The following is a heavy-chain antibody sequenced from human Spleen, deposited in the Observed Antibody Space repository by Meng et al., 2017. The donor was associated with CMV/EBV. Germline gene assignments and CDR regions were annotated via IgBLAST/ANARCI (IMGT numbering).Heavy chain of an antibody. CDR1: GFTFSSYA. J-gene: IGHJ5*02. V-gene: IGHV3-23*01. CDR2: ISGSGGST. CDR3: AKTRGPIWPTGFDP. D-gene: IGHD3-10*01. Sequence: GQLLEVGGGLVQPGGSLGLSCAASGFTFSSYAMSWVRQAPGKGLEWVSAISGSGGSTYYADSVKGRFTISRDNSKNTLYLQMNSLRAEDTAVYYCAKTRGPIWPTGFDPWGQGTLVTVSS.